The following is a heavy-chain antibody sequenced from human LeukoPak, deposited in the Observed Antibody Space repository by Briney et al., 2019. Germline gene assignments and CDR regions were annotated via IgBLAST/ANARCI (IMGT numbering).Heavy chain of an antibody. Sequence: SETLSLTCTVSGGSLSSYYWSWIRQPPGRGLEWIGYIYSSGSTNYNPSLESRVTISEDTSKNQFSLKLRSVTAADTAIYYCARRSWYVDYWGQGTLVTVSS. J-gene: IGHJ4*02. CDR3: ARRSWYVDY. CDR2: IYSSGST. V-gene: IGHV4-59*08. D-gene: IGHD6-13*01. CDR1: GGSLSSYY.